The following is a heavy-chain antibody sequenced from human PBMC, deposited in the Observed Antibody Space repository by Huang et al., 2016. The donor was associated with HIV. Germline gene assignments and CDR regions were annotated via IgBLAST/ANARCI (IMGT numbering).Heavy chain of an antibody. V-gene: IGHV7-4-1*02. Sequence: QVQLVQSASELKMPGASVKISRKTSGYTFRRSAMNWVRQAPGQGLEWMGWINTNTGNPTYAPGLAGLFVFSLDTSVNTAYLQISTLKAEDTAVYYCVRDASAYYPLYYFDFWGQGTLVTVSS. J-gene: IGHJ4*02. CDR2: INTNTGNP. CDR1: GYTFRRSA. CDR3: VRDASAYYPLYYFDF. D-gene: IGHD3-3*01.